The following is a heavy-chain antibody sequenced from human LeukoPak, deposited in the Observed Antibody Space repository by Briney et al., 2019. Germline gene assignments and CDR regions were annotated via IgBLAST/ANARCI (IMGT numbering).Heavy chain of an antibody. CDR1: GFTFGSYW. CDR3: ARGPHTMIVVVIHLGSASDI. CDR2: IKQDGSEK. Sequence: PGGSLRLSCAASGFTFGSYWMGWVRQAPGRGLEWVANIKQDGSEKYYVDSVKGRFTISRDNAKNSLYLQMNSLRAEDTAVYYCARGPHTMIVVVIHLGSASDIWGQGSMVTVSS. D-gene: IGHD3-22*01. V-gene: IGHV3-7*01. J-gene: IGHJ3*02.